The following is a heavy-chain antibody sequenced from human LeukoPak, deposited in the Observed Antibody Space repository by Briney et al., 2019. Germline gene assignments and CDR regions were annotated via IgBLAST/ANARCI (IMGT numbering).Heavy chain of an antibody. CDR1: GFIVSSNY. CDR3: ARINRGNYFLDY. Sequence: GGSLRLSCAASGFIVSSNYMTWVRQAPGKGLGWVSLIYGDNATYYADSVKGRFTISRDSSKNTLFVQMTSLRVEDTAVYYCARINRGNYFLDYWGQGTLVTVSS. J-gene: IGHJ4*02. V-gene: IGHV3-53*01. CDR2: IYGDNAT. D-gene: IGHD1-26*01.